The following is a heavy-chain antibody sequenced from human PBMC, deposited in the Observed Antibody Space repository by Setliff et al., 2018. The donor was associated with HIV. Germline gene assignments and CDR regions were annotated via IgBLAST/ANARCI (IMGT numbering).Heavy chain of an antibody. J-gene: IGHJ4*02. CDR1: GVSITNSNW. CDR3: ARAPLEYSGYDYLRYFDY. V-gene: IGHV4-4*02. Sequence: SETLSLTCAVSGVSITNSNWWTWVRQAPGKGLELEWIGEVSHSGSTNYNPSLKSRVTISVDRSKNQCSLKLGSVTAADTAVYDCARAPLEYSGYDYLRYFDYWGQGTLVTVSS. CDR2: VSHSGST. D-gene: IGHD5-12*01.